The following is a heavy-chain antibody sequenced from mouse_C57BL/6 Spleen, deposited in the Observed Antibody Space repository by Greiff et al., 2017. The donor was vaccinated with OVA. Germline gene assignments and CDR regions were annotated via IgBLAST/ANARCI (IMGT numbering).Heavy chain of an antibody. CDR3: ALRALLARGLYYAMDY. Sequence: QVTLKESGPGILQPSQTLSLTCSFSGFSLSTSGMGVSWIRQPTGKGLEWLVHIYWDDAKRYNPFLESRPITSTDTSSNQVFLKITSVDTADTATYYCALRALLARGLYYAMDYWGQGTSVTVSS. CDR1: GFSLSTSGMG. CDR2: IYWDDAK. V-gene: IGHV8-12*01. D-gene: IGHD1-1*01. J-gene: IGHJ4*01.